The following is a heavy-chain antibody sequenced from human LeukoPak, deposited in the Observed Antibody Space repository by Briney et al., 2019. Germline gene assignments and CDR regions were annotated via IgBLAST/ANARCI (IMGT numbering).Heavy chain of an antibody. V-gene: IGHV3-21*01. Sequence: PGGSLRLSCAASGFTFSSYSMNWVRQAPGKGLEWVSSISSSSSYIYYADSVKGRFTISRDNAKNSLYLQMNSLRAEDTAVYYFARDGDPEPLLEYWGQGTLVTVSS. CDR1: GFTFSSYS. CDR2: ISSSSSYI. D-gene: IGHD1-14*01. J-gene: IGHJ4*01. CDR3: ARDGDPEPLLEY.